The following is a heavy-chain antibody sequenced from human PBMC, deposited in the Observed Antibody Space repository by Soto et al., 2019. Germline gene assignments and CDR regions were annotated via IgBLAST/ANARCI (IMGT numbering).Heavy chain of an antibody. J-gene: IGHJ4*02. CDR3: AREYCSGGSCYSSLGY. CDR2: IIPIFGTA. V-gene: IGHV1-69*13. CDR1: GGTFSSYA. D-gene: IGHD2-15*01. Sequence: GASVKVSCKASGGTFSSYAISWVRQAPGQGLEWMGGIIPIFGTANYAQKFQGRVTITAGESTSTAYMELSSLRSEDTAVYYCAREYCSGGSCYSSLGYWGQGTLVTVSS.